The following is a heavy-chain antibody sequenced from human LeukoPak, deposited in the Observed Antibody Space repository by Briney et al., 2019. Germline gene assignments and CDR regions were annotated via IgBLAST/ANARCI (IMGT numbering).Heavy chain of an antibody. CDR2: VHHSGIT. J-gene: IGHJ3*01. CDR1: GGFISSGGYY. D-gene: IGHD3-22*01. Sequence: NPSETLSLTCVVSGGFISSGGYYWGWIRHPPEKGLEWIGSVHHSGITYYNTSLKSRVTISVDKSKNQFSLKLTSATAADTAVYYCARNPPNYYDSSGRMGAFDVWGQGTMVTVSS. V-gene: IGHV4-39*01. CDR3: ARNPPNYYDSSGRMGAFDV.